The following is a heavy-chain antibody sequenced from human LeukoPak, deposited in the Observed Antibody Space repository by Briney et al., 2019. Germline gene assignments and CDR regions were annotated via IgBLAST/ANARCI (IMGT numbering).Heavy chain of an antibody. CDR1: GFTFSSYA. V-gene: IGHV3-23*01. CDR3: AAPDCSGGSCYPGYYYYYYMDV. Sequence: GGSLRLSCAASGFTFSSYAMSWVRQAPGTGLEWVSAISGSGGSTYYADSVKGRFTISRDNSKNTLYLQMNSLRAEDTAVYYCAAPDCSGGSCYPGYYYYYYMDVWGKGTTVTVSS. CDR2: ISGSGGST. D-gene: IGHD2-15*01. J-gene: IGHJ6*03.